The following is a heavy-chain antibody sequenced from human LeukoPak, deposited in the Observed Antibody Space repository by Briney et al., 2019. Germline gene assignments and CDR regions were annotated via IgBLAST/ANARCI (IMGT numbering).Heavy chain of an antibody. J-gene: IGHJ5*02. V-gene: IGHV3-30*18. D-gene: IGHD2-2*01. Sequence: PGRSLRLSRAASGFTFSSYGMHWVRQAPGKGLEWVAVISYDGSNKYYADSVKGRFTISRDNSKNTLYLQMNSLRAEDTAVYYCAKGVVPAALMNWFDPWGQGTLVTVSS. CDR2: ISYDGSNK. CDR3: AKGVVPAALMNWFDP. CDR1: GFTFSSYG.